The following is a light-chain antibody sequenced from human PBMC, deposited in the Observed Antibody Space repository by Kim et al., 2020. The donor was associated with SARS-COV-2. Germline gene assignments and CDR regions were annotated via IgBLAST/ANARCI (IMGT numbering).Light chain of an antibody. V-gene: IGKV1-39*01. CDR3: QQSYGSPLT. Sequence: TSLGDRVTITCRASQTIGSYVNWYQQEPGKAPKVLIYAASNLQSGVPSRFSGSGSGRDFTLTISSLQPEDTATYYCQQSYGSPLTFGGGTKVDIK. CDR2: AAS. CDR1: QTIGSY. J-gene: IGKJ4*01.